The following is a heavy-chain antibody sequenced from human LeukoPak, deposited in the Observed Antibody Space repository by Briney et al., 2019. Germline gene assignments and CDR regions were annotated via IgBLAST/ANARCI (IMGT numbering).Heavy chain of an antibody. Sequence: GGSLRLSCAASGFTFSTYSMDWVRQAPGKGLEWVGRTRNKAKGYTTEYAASVKGRFTVSRDDSENSLYLQMNSLKIEDTALYYCARGATATTNYAYGMDVWGQGTTVTVS. CDR2: TRNKAKGYTT. CDR1: GFTFSTYS. V-gene: IGHV3-72*01. CDR3: ARGATATTNYAYGMDV. D-gene: IGHD4-11*01. J-gene: IGHJ6*02.